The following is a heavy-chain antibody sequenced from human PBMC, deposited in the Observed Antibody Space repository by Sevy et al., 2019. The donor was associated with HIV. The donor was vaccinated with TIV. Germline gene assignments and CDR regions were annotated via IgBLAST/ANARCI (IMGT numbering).Heavy chain of an antibody. D-gene: IGHD6-19*01. CDR3: ASRRIAVAGTVY. J-gene: IGHJ4*02. CDR2: IIPIFGTA. CDR1: GGTFSSYA. V-gene: IGHV1-69*13. Sequence: ASVKVSCKASGGTFSSYAISWVRQAPGQGLEWMGGIIPIFGTANYAQKFQGRVTITADESTSTAYMELSSLRSEDTAVYYCASRRIAVAGTVYWGQGTLVTVPS.